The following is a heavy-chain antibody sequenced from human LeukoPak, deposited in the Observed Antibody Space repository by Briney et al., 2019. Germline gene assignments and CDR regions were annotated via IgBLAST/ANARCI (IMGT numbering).Heavy chain of an antibody. CDR2: ISWDGSSR. CDR3: ARDNEAWYFDL. CDR1: GFTFDDYT. V-gene: IGHV3-43*01. Sequence: GGSLRLSCAASGFTFDDYTMHWVRQAPGKGLEWVPLISWDGSSRYYADSVKGRFTISRDNSKNSLYLQMNSLRTEDTALYYCARDNEAWYFDLWGRGTPVTVSS. J-gene: IGHJ2*01.